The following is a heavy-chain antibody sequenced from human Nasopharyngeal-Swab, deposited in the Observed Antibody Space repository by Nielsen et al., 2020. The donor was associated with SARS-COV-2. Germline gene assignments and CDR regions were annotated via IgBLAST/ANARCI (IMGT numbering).Heavy chain of an antibody. CDR1: GFTFSSYG. D-gene: IGHD6-13*01. Sequence: RGSLRLSCAASGFTFSSYGMHWVRQAPGKGLEWVAVIWYDGSNKYYADSVKGRFTISRDNSKNTLYLQMNSLRAEDTAVYYCARAYSSSWYYGYWGQGTLVTVSS. CDR3: ARAYSSSWYYGY. J-gene: IGHJ4*02. V-gene: IGHV3-33*01. CDR2: IWYDGSNK.